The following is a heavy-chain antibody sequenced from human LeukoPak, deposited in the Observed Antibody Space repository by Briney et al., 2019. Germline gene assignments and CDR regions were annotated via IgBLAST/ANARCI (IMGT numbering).Heavy chain of an antibody. CDR3: AGSLGYCTSNVCYLKY. CDR2: INPNSSAT. CDR1: GYNFTVYY. Sequence: ASVKVSCKASGYNFTVYYIHWVRQATGQGLDWIGWINPNSSATNYAQKFQGRVTMTRDTSSTTAYMELSRLTSDDTAASYCAGSLGYCTSNVCYLKYWGKGTVVSVS. D-gene: IGHD2-8*01. J-gene: IGHJ4*02. V-gene: IGHV1-2*02.